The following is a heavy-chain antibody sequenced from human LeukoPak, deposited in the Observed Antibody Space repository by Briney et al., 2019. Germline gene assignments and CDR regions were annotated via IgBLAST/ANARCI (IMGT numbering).Heavy chain of an antibody. Sequence: GGSLRLSCAASGLTFSSYGMHWVRQAPGKGLEWVAIISYDGSNKFYADSVKGRFTISRDNSKNTLYLQMNSLRAEDTAVDYCAKAPGVLLWFGSFDYWGQGTLVTVSS. D-gene: IGHD3-10*01. CDR2: ISYDGSNK. CDR1: GLTFSSYG. J-gene: IGHJ4*02. V-gene: IGHV3-30*18. CDR3: AKAPGVLLWFGSFDY.